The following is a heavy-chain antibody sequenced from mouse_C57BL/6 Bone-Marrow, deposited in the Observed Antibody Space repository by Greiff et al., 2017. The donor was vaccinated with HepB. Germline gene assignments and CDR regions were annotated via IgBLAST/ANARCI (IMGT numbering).Heavy chain of an antibody. J-gene: IGHJ3*01. CDR1: GYTFTSYW. V-gene: IGHV1-72*01. D-gene: IGHD1-1*01. CDR2: IDPNSGGT. CDR3: ARSLDYGSSPAWFAY. Sequence: VQGVESGAELVKPGASVKLSCKASGYTFTSYWMHWVKQRPGRGLEWIGRIDPNSGGTKYNEKFKSKATLTVDKPSSTAYMQLSSLTSEDSAVYYCARSLDYGSSPAWFAYWGQGTLVTVSA.